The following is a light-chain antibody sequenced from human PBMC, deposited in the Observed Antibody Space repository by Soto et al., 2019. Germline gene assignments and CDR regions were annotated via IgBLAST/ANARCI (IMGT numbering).Light chain of an antibody. V-gene: IGKV1-13*02. CDR1: QVIRSA. CDR3: QQCNGYPYT. J-gene: IGKJ2*01. Sequence: NQLTQSPSSLSASVGDRITITCRASQVIRSALAWYQQKPGKPPKLLIYYASSLESGVPSRLSGSGSGTDFTLTISSLQPEDFATYYCQQCNGYPYTFGQGTELEIK. CDR2: YAS.